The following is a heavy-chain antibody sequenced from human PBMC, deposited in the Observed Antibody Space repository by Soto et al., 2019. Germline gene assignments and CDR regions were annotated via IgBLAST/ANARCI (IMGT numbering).Heavy chain of an antibody. V-gene: IGHV6-1*01. CDR1: GDSVSSTSAT. Sequence: QVPLQQSGPGLVKPSQTLSLTCAISGDSVSSTSATWNWIRQSPSRGLEWLGRTFYRSKFYGDYADSVRSRISINPDTSMNQFSLQLNSVTPEDTAIYYCVRWEHQVLKGFLIWGQGTVVTVSS. J-gene: IGHJ3*02. CDR3: VRWEHQVLKGFLI. CDR2: TFYRSKFYG. D-gene: IGHD2-2*01.